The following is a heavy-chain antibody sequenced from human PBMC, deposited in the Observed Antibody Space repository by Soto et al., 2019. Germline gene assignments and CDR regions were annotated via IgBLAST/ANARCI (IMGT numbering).Heavy chain of an antibody. CDR2: ASGSGGTT. J-gene: IGHJ4*02. D-gene: IGHD3-22*01. CDR1: GFTFSSYA. Sequence: GGSLRLSCAASGFTFSSYAMSWVRQAPGKGLEWVSAASGSGGTTYYADSVKGRFTISRDNSKNTLYLQMKSLRAEDTAVYYCAKDTLGYYDSSGYSDWGQGTLVTVSS. CDR3: AKDTLGYYDSSGYSD. V-gene: IGHV3-23*01.